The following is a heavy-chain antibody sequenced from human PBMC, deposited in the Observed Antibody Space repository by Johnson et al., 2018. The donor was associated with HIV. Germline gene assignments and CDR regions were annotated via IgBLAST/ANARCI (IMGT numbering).Heavy chain of an antibody. J-gene: IGHJ3*02. D-gene: IGHD6-13*01. CDR3: GSSRGAFDI. Sequence: QVQLVESGGGVVQTGGSLRLSCVASGFTFSSYAMHWVRQAPGKGLEWVAVISYDGSTKYYADSVKGRFTISRDNSKNTLYLQMNSLRAEDTAVYYCGSSRGAFDIWGQGTMVTVSS. V-gene: IGHV3-30*04. CDR2: ISYDGSTK. CDR1: GFTFSSYA.